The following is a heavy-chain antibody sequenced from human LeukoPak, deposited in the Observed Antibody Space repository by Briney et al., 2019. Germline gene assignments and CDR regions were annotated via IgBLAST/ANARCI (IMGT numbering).Heavy chain of an antibody. J-gene: IGHJ6*03. CDR3: ATRARYGSGSYYNAPEYYYYMDV. CDR2: VYPGDSDT. Sequence: GESLKISCKGSGYSFTSYWIGWVRQMPGKGLEWMGIVYPGDSDTRYSPSFQGQVTISADKSISTAYLQWSSLKASDTAMYYCATRARYGSGSYYNAPEYYYYMDVWGKGTTVTVSS. V-gene: IGHV5-51*01. CDR1: GYSFTSYW. D-gene: IGHD3-10*01.